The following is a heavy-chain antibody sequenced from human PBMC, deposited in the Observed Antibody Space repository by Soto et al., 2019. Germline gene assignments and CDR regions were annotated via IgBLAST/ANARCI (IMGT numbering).Heavy chain of an antibody. V-gene: IGHV4-61*01. CDR3: ARFLVGASRGGWFDP. D-gene: IGHD1-26*01. Sequence: SETLSLTCTVSGGSVSIGSYYWSCIRQPPGKGLEWIGYIYYSGSTNYNPSLKSRVTISVDTSKNQFSLKLSSVTAADTAVYYCARFLVGASRGGWFDPWGQGTLVTVSS. CDR2: IYYSGST. J-gene: IGHJ5*02. CDR1: GGSVSIGSYY.